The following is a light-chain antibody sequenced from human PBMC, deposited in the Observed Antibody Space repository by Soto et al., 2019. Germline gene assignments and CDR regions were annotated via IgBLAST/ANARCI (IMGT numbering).Light chain of an antibody. CDR1: SSNIGAGYY. CDR3: QSYDSSLSAGV. V-gene: IGLV1-40*01. CDR2: VNS. Sequence: QSVLTQPPSVSGAPGQRVTISCTGSSSNIGAGYYVHWYQQLPGTAPKLLIYVNSNRPSGVPDRFSGSKSGTSASLAITGLQAEDEADYYCQSYDSSLSAGVFGGGTKLTVL. J-gene: IGLJ2*01.